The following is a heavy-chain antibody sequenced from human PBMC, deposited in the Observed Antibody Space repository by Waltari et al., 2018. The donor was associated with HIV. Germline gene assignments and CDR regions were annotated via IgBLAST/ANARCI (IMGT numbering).Heavy chain of an antibody. CDR2: VYQSGSS. CDR3: VREGGYRPMFDP. V-gene: IGHV4-38-2*02. D-gene: IGHD3-16*02. CDR1: GYSVSSGRY. J-gene: IGHJ5*02. Sequence: QVQLQESGPGLVKPSETLSLTCAVSGYSVSSGRYWGWIRQPPGKGLEWMGSVYQSGSSYSNPSLRSRVTISVDTSKNEFYLNLRSVTAADTAVYYCVREGGYRPMFDPWGQGTQVTVS.